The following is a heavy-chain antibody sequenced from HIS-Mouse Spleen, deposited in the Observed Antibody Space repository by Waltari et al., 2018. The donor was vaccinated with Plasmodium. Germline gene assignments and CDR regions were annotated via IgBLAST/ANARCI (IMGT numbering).Heavy chain of an antibody. D-gene: IGHD5-18*01. J-gene: IGHJ4*02. CDR2: IYYSGST. Sequence: QVQLQESGPGLVKPSETLSLTCTVSGGSISSYYWSWIRQPPGKGLEWIGYIYYSGSTHYNPSLKSRVTISVDTSKNQFSLKLSSVTAADTAVYYCARLRYSYGYFDYWGQGTLVTVSS. CDR1: GGSISSYY. CDR3: ARLRYSYGYFDY. V-gene: IGHV4-59*08.